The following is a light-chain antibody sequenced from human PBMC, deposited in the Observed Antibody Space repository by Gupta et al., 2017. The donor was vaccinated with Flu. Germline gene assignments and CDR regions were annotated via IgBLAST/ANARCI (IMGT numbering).Light chain of an antibody. Sequence: QSVLTQPHSVSVSPGQRVTISCTGSSSNIGAGFDVHWYHQLPGTAPKLLSYGKTNRPSGVPDRFSGSKSGTSASLAITGLQTEYEAEYYCQSYDSTLSGSLFGGGTKLTVL. CDR3: QSYDSTLSGSL. J-gene: IGLJ3*02. V-gene: IGLV1-40*01. CDR2: GKT. CDR1: SSNIGAGFD.